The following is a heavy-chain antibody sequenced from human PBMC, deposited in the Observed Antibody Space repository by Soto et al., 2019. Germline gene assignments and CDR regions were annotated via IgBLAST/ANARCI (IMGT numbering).Heavy chain of an antibody. CDR1: GGSFSGYS. V-gene: IGHV4-34*01. D-gene: IGHD6-19*01. Sequence: SETLSLTCAVYGGSFSGYSWGWIRQSPGKGLEWIGEVSHSGSTNYNPSLKSRVTISVDTSKNQFSLKLSSVTAADTAVYYCARTGRRVAGKVAFDIWGQGTMVTVSS. CDR3: ARTGRRVAGKVAFDI. J-gene: IGHJ3*02. CDR2: VSHSGST.